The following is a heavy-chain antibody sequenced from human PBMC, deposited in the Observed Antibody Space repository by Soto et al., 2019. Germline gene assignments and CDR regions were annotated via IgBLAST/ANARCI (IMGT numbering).Heavy chain of an antibody. CDR1: GFSLSNARMG. V-gene: IGHV2-26*01. CDR3: ARIGGGGYYDSSGYLIFDY. CDR2: IFSNDEK. Sequence: QVTLKESGPVLVKPTETLTLTCTVSGFSLSNARMGVSWIRQPPGKALEWLAHIFSNDEKSYSTSLKSRLTIPKDTSKSQVVLTMTNMDPVDTAKYFCARIGGGGYYDSSGYLIFDYWGQGTLVTVSS. J-gene: IGHJ4*02. D-gene: IGHD3-22*01.